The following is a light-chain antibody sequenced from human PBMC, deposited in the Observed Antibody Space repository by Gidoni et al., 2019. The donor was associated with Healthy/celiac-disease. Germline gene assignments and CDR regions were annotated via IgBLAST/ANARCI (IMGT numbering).Light chain of an antibody. CDR3: QQRSNWPRT. CDR1: QSVSSY. J-gene: IGKJ1*01. CDR2: DAS. V-gene: IGKV3-11*01. Sequence: EIVLTQSPATLSLAPGERATLSCRASQSVSSYLAWYQHKPGQAPRLLIYDASNRATGIPARFSGSGSGTDFTLTISSLEPEDFAVYYCQQRSNWPRTFXQXTKVEIK.